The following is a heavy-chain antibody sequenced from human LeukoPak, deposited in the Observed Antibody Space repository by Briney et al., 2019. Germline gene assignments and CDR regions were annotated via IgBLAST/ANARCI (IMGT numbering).Heavy chain of an antibody. Sequence: ASVKVSCKASGYTFTTYPRHWVRQAPGQRLEWMGWSNTGNAYTEFSQKFQGRVTITTDTSASAIYMELSSLRSEDTAVYYCAREDIVATRVPDYWGQGTLVTVSS. CDR1: GYTFTTYP. J-gene: IGHJ4*02. D-gene: IGHD5-12*01. V-gene: IGHV1-3*04. CDR2: SNTGNAYT. CDR3: AREDIVATRVPDY.